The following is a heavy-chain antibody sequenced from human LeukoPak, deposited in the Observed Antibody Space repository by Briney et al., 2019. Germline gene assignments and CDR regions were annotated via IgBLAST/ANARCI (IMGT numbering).Heavy chain of an antibody. CDR3: ARDKIVYDFWSGYNGGYFDY. D-gene: IGHD3-3*01. J-gene: IGHJ4*02. CDR1: GYTFTGYY. Sequence: ASVKVSCKASGYTFTGYYMHWVRQAPGQGLEWMGWINPNSGGTNYAQKFQGRVTMTRDTSISTAYMELSRLRSDDTAVYYCARDKIVYDFWSGYNGGYFDYWGQGTLVTVSS. CDR2: INPNSGGT. V-gene: IGHV1-2*02.